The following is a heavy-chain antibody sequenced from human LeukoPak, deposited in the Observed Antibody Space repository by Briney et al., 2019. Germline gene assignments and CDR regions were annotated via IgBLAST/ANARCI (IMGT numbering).Heavy chain of an antibody. V-gene: IGHV3-23*01. J-gene: IGHJ4*02. CDR1: GFTFRVYA. CDR3: AKDFIAAAGIPIFDY. Sequence: SGGSLRLSCAASGFTFRVYAMSWVRQAPGKGLEWVSAISGSGGSTYYADSVKGRFTISRDNSKNTLYLQMNSLRAEDTAVYYCAKDFIAAAGIPIFDYWGQGTLVTVSS. D-gene: IGHD6-13*01. CDR2: ISGSGGST.